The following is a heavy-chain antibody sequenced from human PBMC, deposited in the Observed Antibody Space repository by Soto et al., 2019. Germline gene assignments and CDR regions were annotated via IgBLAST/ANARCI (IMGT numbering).Heavy chain of an antibody. V-gene: IGHV4-30-2*01. CDR3: ARVPDY. Sequence: PSETLSLTCAVSGGSIISGGYSWSLIRQPPGKGLEWIGYMCHSGSTYYNPSLKSRVTISIDRSKNQFSLKLSSVTAADTAVYYCARVPDYWGQGILVTVSS. CDR1: GGSIISGGYS. CDR2: MCHSGST. D-gene: IGHD2-2*01. J-gene: IGHJ4*02.